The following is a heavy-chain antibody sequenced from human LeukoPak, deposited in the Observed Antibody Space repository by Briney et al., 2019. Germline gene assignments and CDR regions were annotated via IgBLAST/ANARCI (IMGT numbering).Heavy chain of an antibody. CDR3: ARSDSIIWWFDP. D-gene: IGHD4-11*01. J-gene: IGHJ5*02. Sequence: SETLSLTCNVSGASISSYYWSWIRQPAGKGLEWIGRIYISGTTNYNPSLKSRVTMSVDTSKNQFSLKLNSVAAADTAVYYCARSDSIIWWFDPWGQGTLVTVSS. V-gene: IGHV4-4*07. CDR2: IYISGTT. CDR1: GASISSYY.